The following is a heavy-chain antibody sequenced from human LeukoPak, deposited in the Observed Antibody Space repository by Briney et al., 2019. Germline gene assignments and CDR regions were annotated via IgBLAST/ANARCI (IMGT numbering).Heavy chain of an antibody. V-gene: IGHV1-8*01. D-gene: IGHD3-16*01. CDR3: ARGFGALPIVSGY. Sequence: ASVTVSCKASGYTSTSYDINWVRQATGQGLEWMGWMNPNSGNTGYAQKFQGRVTMTRNTSISTAYMELSSLRSEDTAVYYCARGFGALPIVSGYWGQGTLVTVSS. CDR1: GYTSTSYD. CDR2: MNPNSGNT. J-gene: IGHJ4*02.